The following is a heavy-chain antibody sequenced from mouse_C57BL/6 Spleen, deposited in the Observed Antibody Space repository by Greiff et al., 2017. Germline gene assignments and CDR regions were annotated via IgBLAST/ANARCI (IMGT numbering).Heavy chain of an antibody. Sequence: QVQLQQSGAELVRPGASMTLSCKASGYTFTDYEMHWVKQTPVHGLEWIGAIDPETGGTAYNQKFKGKAILTADKSSSTAYMELRSLTSEDSAVYYCTRPYGYPFAYWGQGTLVTVSA. CDR3: TRPYGYPFAY. J-gene: IGHJ3*01. CDR1: GYTFTDYE. CDR2: IDPETGGT. V-gene: IGHV1-15*01. D-gene: IGHD2-2*01.